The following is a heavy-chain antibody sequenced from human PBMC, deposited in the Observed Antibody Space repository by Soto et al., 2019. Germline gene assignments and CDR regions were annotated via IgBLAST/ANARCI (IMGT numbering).Heavy chain of an antibody. Sequence: EVQLVESGGGLVKPGGSLRLSCAASGFTFSSYSMNWVRQAPGKGLEWVSSISSSSSYIYYADSVKGRFTISRDNAKNSLYRQMNSLRAEDTAVYYCARDLYGSGSYPGRFDPWGQGTLVTVSS. CDR3: ARDLYGSGSYPGRFDP. J-gene: IGHJ5*02. V-gene: IGHV3-21*01. CDR1: GFTFSSYS. CDR2: ISSSSSYI. D-gene: IGHD3-10*01.